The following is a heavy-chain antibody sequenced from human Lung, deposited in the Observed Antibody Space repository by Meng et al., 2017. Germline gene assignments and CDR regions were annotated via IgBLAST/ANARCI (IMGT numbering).Heavy chain of an antibody. V-gene: IGHV4-34*01. Sequence: QVQLKQGGARLLKPSETLSLTCVVSGGSFSDYYWSWIRQPPGKGLEWIGEINHSGSTNYNPSLESRATISVDTSQNNLSLKLSSVTAADSAVYYCARGPTTMAHDFDYWGQGTLVTVSS. CDR2: INHSGST. D-gene: IGHD4-11*01. J-gene: IGHJ4*02. CDR3: ARGPTTMAHDFDY. CDR1: GGSFSDYY.